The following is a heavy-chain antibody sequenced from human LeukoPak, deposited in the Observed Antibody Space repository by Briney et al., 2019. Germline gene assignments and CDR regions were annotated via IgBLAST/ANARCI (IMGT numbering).Heavy chain of an antibody. CDR3: ATSSAAGNWFDP. V-gene: IGHV1-46*01. Sequence: GASVKVSCKASGYTFTGYYMHWVRQAPGQGLEWMGIINPSGGSTSYAQKFQGRVTMTRDTSTSTVYMELSSLRSEDTAVYYCATSSAAGNWFDPWGQGTLVTVSS. D-gene: IGHD6-13*01. J-gene: IGHJ5*02. CDR2: INPSGGST. CDR1: GYTFTGYY.